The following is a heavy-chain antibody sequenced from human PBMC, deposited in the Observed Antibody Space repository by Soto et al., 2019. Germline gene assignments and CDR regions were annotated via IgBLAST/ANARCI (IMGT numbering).Heavy chain of an antibody. CDR3: RSAQEYSSGRLNAFEI. V-gene: IGHV5-51*01. Sequence: PGESLKISCKGSGYSFTSYWIGWVRQMPGKGLEWMGIIYPGDSDTRYSPSFQGQVTISADKSISTAYLQWSSLKASDTAMYYCRSAQEYSSGRLNAFEIWGQGKMVTVSS. CDR2: IYPGDSDT. J-gene: IGHJ3*02. D-gene: IGHD3-22*01. CDR1: GYSFTSYW.